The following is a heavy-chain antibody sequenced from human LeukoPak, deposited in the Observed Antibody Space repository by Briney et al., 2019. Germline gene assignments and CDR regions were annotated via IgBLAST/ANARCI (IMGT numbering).Heavy chain of an antibody. CDR2: IYYSGST. Sequence: SETLSLTRTVSGGSISSSSYYWGWIRQPPGKGLEWIGSIYYSGSTYYNPSLKSRVTISVDTSKNQFSLKLSSVTAADTAVYYCARVSGYYDSSGYYGSSARAPLYWGQGTLVTVSS. D-gene: IGHD3-22*01. CDR1: GGSISSSSYY. J-gene: IGHJ4*02. CDR3: ARVSGYYDSSGYYGSSARAPLY. V-gene: IGHV4-39*07.